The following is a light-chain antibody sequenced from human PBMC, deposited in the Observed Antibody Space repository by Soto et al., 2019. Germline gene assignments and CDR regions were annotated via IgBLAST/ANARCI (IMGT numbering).Light chain of an antibody. CDR2: DAS. V-gene: IGKV3-20*01. CDR1: QSVSSSY. CDR3: QHYNNWPPWT. J-gene: IGKJ1*01. Sequence: EIVLTQSPGTLSLSPGARATLSCRARQSVSSSYLAWYQQKPGQAPRLLIYDASNRATGIPARFSGSGSGTDFTLTISSLEPEDFAVYYCQHYNNWPPWTFGQGTKVDIK.